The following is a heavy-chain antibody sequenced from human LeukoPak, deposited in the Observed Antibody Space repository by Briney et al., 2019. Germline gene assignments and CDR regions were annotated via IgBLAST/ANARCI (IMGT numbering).Heavy chain of an antibody. D-gene: IGHD3-3*01. V-gene: IGHV3-7*01. CDR1: GFTFSSHW. J-gene: IGHJ6*03. CDR3: ARVEGYDFWSGYFSDYYYMDV. Sequence: AGGSLRLSCAASGFTFSSHWMSWVRQAPGKGLGWVANIKQEGSEKSYVDSVKGRFTISRDNAKNSLYLQMNSLRAEDTAVYYCARVEGYDFWSGYFSDYYYMDVWGKGTTVTVSS. CDR2: IKQEGSEK.